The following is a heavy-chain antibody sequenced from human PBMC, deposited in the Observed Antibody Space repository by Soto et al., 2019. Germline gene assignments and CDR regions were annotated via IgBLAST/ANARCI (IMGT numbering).Heavy chain of an antibody. J-gene: IGHJ5*02. CDR1: GGTFSSYA. D-gene: IGHD1-26*01. V-gene: IGHV1-69*13. CDR3: ARGSERWELLRRGNWFDP. CDR2: IIPIFGTA. Sequence: GASVKVSCKASGGTFSSYAISWVRQAPGQGLEWMGGIIPIFGTANYAQKFQGRVTITADESTSTAYMELSSLRSEDTAVYYCARGSERWELLRRGNWFDPWGQGTLVTVS.